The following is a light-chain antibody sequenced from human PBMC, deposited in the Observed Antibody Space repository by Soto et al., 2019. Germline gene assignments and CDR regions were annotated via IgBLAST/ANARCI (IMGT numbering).Light chain of an antibody. Sequence: DIQMTQSPSTLSASVGDRVTITCRASQSISSCLAWSQQKPGKAPKLLIYDASSFDSGVPSRFSSSGSETDLTRTITSLQTDDFETYYCQQYNSYSLTFGGGTKVEIK. CDR3: QQYNSYSLT. CDR1: QSISSC. V-gene: IGKV1-5*01. CDR2: DAS. J-gene: IGKJ4*01.